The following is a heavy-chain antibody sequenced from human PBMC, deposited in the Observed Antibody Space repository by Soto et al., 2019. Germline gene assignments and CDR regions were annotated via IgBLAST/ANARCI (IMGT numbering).Heavy chain of an antibody. CDR2: IYYSGST. D-gene: IGHD3-22*01. J-gene: IGHJ3*02. CDR3: ATDYYDSSGYYNSAFDI. V-gene: IGHV4-30-4*01. CDR1: GGSISSGDYY. Sequence: SETLSLTCTVSGGSISSGDYYWSWIRQPPGKGLEWIGYIYYSGSTYYNPSLKSRVTISVDTSKNQFSLKLSSVTAADTAVYYCATDYYDSSGYYNSAFDIWGLGTMVTVSS.